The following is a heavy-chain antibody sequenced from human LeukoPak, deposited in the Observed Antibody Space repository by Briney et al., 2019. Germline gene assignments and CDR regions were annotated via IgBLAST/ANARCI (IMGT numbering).Heavy chain of an antibody. V-gene: IGHV6-1*01. CDR3: ARDDDGWLWAFEI. Sequence: SQTLSLTCAISGDSVSNNIATWNWIRQSPSRGLEWLGRTYYRSKWDSDYALSVKCRITIKADTSKNQFSLHLSSVTPEDTAVYYCARDDDGWLWAFEIWDQGTPVIVSS. CDR1: GDSVSNNIAT. J-gene: IGHJ4*02. CDR2: TYYRSKWDS. D-gene: IGHD3-9*01.